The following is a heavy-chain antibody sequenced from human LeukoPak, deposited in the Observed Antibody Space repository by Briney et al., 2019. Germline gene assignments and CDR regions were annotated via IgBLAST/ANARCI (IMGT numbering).Heavy chain of an antibody. CDR3: ARDVGPPYSGSFDY. J-gene: IGHJ4*02. D-gene: IGHD1-26*01. CDR1: GGTFSSYA. V-gene: IGHV1-69*04. CDR2: IIPILGIA. Sequence: SVKVSCKASGGTFSSYAISWVRQTPGQGLEWMGRIIPILGIANYAQKFQGRVTITADKSTSTAYMELSSLRSEDTAVYYCARDVGPPYSGSFDYWGQGTLVTVSS.